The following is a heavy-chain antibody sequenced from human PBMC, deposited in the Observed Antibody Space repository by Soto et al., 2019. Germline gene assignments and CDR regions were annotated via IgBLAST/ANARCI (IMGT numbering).Heavy chain of an antibody. Sequence: GGSLRLSCAASGFSFVNYAMNWVRQAPGKGLEWVSGLSGSGTSTYYADSVKGRFTISRDNSRDTLFLQMNSLTADDTAVYYCAKATTNRRWFNPFHSSGPGALVTVSS. V-gene: IGHV3-23*01. CDR3: AKATTNRRWFNPFHS. D-gene: IGHD1-7*01. CDR2: LSGSGTST. CDR1: GFSFVNYA. J-gene: IGHJ4*02.